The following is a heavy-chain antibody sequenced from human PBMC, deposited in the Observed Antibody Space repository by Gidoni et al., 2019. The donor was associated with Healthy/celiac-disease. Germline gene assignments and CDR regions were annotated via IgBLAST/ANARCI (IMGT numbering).Heavy chain of an antibody. J-gene: IGHJ4*02. CDR2: ISSSSSYI. CDR1: GFTFSSYS. D-gene: IGHD3-22*01. V-gene: IGHV3-21*01. CDR3: AREALISPYDSSGYYSFDY. Sequence: EVQLVESGGGLVKPGGSLRLSCAASGFTFSSYSMNWVRQAPGKGLEWVSSISSSSSYIYYADSVKGRFTISRDNAKNSLYLQMNSLRAEDTAVYYCAREALISPYDSSGYYSFDYWGQGTLVTVSS.